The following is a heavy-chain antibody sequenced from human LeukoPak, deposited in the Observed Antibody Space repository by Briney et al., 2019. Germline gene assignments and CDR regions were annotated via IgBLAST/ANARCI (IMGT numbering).Heavy chain of an antibody. J-gene: IGHJ6*03. V-gene: IGHV4-34*01. D-gene: IGHD3-10*01. CDR1: GTSLSGNY. CDR2: VNQNGIT. Sequence: SETLPLTCAVSGTSLSGNYWTWIRQSPDKRLEWIGEVNQNGITTYNPSLQNRLTISLDRSKNQFSLRLTSVTAADKAVYYCARGLLTLVRGVSGEVNYYYYMDVWGNGTTVTVSS. CDR3: ARGLLTLVRGVSGEVNYYYYMDV.